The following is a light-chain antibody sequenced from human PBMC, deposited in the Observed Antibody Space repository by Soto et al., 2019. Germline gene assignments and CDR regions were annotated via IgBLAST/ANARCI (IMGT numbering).Light chain of an antibody. J-gene: IGKJ1*01. CDR2: GAS. V-gene: IGKV3-20*01. Sequence: ENVLTQSPGTLSLSPGERASLSCRASQSVSSSYLAWYQQKPGQAPRLLIYGASSRATGIPDRFSGSGSGTDFTLTISRLEPEDFAVYYCQQYGSPPWTFGQGTMVAIK. CDR3: QQYGSPPWT. CDR1: QSVSSSY.